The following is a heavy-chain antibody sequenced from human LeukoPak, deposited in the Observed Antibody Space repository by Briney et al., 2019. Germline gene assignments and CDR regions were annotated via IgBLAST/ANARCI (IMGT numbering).Heavy chain of an antibody. V-gene: IGHV5-51*01. CDR2: IYPGDSDT. CDR3: ARQVVQYYYYYYMDV. CDR1: GYSFTSYW. D-gene: IGHD1-1*01. J-gene: IGHJ6*03. Sequence: GESLKISCNGSGYSFTSYWIGWVRQMPGKGPEWMGIIYPGDSDTRYSPSFQGQVTISADKSISTAYLQWSSLKASDTAMYYCARQVVQYYYYYYMDVWGKGTTVTVSS.